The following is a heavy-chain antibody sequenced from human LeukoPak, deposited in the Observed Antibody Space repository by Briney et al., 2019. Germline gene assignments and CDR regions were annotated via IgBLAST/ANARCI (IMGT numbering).Heavy chain of an antibody. CDR2: IYYTGST. CDR3: ARESLRYCSAGSCSPFDS. J-gene: IGHJ4*02. CDR1: GGSISSGDHY. V-gene: IGHV4-30-4*01. D-gene: IGHD2-15*01. Sequence: PSQTLSLTCTVSGGSISSGDHYWSWIRQPPGKGLEWIGHIYYTGSTSYNPSLKSPDIISVDTSKNQFSLKLSSVTATDTGVYYCARESLRYCSAGSCSPFDSWGQGTLVTVSS.